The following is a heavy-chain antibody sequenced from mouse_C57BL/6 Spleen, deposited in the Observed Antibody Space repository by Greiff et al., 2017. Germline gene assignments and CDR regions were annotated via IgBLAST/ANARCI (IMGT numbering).Heavy chain of an antibody. CDR2: IDPSDSYT. CDR1: GYTFTSYW. V-gene: IGHV1-69*01. Sequence: QVQLKQPGAELVMPGASVKLSCKASGYTFTSYWKHWVKQRPGQGLEWIGEIDPSDSYTNYNQKFKGKSTLTVDKSSSTAYMQLSSLTSEDSAVYYCARGFNYRYFDVWGTGTTVTVSS. J-gene: IGHJ1*03. CDR3: ARGFNYRYFDV.